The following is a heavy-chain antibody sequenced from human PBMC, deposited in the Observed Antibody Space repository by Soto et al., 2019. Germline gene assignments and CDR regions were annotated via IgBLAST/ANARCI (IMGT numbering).Heavy chain of an antibody. Sequence: GESLKISCKGSGYSFTSYWISWVRQMPGKGLEWMGRIDPSDSYTNYSPSFQGHVIISADKSISTAYLQWSSLKASDTAMYYCAREGNLEYSSSSSGYYYYYGMDVWGQGTTVTVSS. CDR1: GYSFTSYW. V-gene: IGHV5-10-1*01. CDR2: IDPSDSYT. J-gene: IGHJ6*02. D-gene: IGHD6-6*01. CDR3: AREGNLEYSSSSSGYYYYYGMDV.